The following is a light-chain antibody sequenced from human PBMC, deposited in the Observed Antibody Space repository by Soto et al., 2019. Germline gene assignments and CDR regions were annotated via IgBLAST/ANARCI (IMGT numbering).Light chain of an antibody. J-gene: IGKJ2*01. Sequence: DIQMTQSPSSLSASVGDRVTLTCRASQSISSYLNWYQLKAGRPPKLLIYFASSLQAGVTSRFSDAGSEPDVTLTITHLCREDLISYFCLQSDSVPYTVCQGT. CDR3: LQSDSVPYT. CDR1: QSISSY. CDR2: FAS. V-gene: IGKV1-39*01.